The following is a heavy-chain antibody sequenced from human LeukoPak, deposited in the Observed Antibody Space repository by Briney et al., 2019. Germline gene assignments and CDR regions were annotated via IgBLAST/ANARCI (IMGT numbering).Heavy chain of an antibody. CDR1: GFTFSSYA. J-gene: IGHJ5*02. V-gene: IGHV3-30*04. Sequence: PGGSLRLSCAASGFTFSSYAMHWVRQAPGKGLEWVAVISYDGSSKYYADSVKGRFTISRDNSKNTLYLQMNSLRAEDTAVYYCARETTDFWSGYFPRGWFDPWGQGTLVTVSS. CDR3: ARETTDFWSGYFPRGWFDP. D-gene: IGHD3-3*01. CDR2: ISYDGSSK.